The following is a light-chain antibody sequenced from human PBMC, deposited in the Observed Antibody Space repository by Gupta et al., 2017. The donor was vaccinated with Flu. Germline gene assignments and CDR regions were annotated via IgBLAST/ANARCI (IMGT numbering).Light chain of an antibody. J-gene: IGLJ2*01. CDR2: EVS. CDR1: SSDVGAFDF. CDR3: GSSTTSSSLV. Sequence: QSALTQPASVSGSPGQSITISCSGTSSDVGAFDFVSWYQQQPGQAPKLLIYEVSSRPSGVSSRFSGSKSGNTASPTISGLQTDDESDYYCGSSTTSSSLVFGGGTKVTVL. V-gene: IGLV2-14*03.